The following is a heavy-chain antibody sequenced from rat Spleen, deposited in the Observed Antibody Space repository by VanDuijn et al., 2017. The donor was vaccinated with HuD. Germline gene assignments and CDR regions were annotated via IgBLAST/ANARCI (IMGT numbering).Heavy chain of an antibody. Sequence: EVQLVESGGGLVQPGRSLKLSCAASGFTFSNYGMAWVRQAPTKGLEWVATINYDGTSTHYRDSVKGRFTISRDDAKNTQYLQMDSLRSEDTATYYCTRHGGLRNWFAYWGQGILVTVSS. D-gene: IGHD1-11*01. CDR1: GFTFSNYG. J-gene: IGHJ3*01. V-gene: IGHV5-29*01. CDR3: TRHGGLRNWFAY. CDR2: INYDGTST.